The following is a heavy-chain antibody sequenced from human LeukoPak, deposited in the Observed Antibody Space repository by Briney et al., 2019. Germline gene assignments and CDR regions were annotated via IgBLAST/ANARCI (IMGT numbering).Heavy chain of an antibody. CDR1: GFTFSSYS. J-gene: IGHJ4*02. D-gene: IGHD1-26*01. CDR2: ISSSSSYI. V-gene: IGHV3-21*01. CDR3: ARDRFGGGSSLAAY. Sequence: PGGSLRLSCAASGFTFSSYSMNWVRQAPGKGLEWASSISSSSSYIYYADSVKGRLTISRDNAKNSLYLQMNSLRAEDTAVYYCARDRFGGGSSLAAYWGQGTLVTVSS.